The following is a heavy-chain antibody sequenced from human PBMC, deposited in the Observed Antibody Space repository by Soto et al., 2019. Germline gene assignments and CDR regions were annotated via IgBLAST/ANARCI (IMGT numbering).Heavy chain of an antibody. J-gene: IGHJ3*02. CDR3: ARVWGGAFDI. V-gene: IGHV4-59*01. D-gene: IGHD3-10*01. Sequence: PSETLSLTCTVSGGSISSYYWSWIRQPPGKGLEWIGYIYYSGSTNYNPSLKSRVTISVDTSKNQFSLKLSSVTAADTAGEYCARVWGGAFDIWGQGTMVPVAS. CDR1: GGSISSYY. CDR2: IYYSGST.